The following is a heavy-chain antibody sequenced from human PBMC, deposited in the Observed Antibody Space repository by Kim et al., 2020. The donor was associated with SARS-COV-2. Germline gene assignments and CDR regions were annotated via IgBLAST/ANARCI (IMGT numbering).Heavy chain of an antibody. Sequence: SETLSLTCTVSGGSISSSSYYWGWIRQPPGKGLEWIGSIYYSGSTYYNPSLKSRVTISVDTSKNQFSLKLSSVTAADTAVYYCARHSERTRERYFDWLLSPSYFDYWGQGTLVTVSS. D-gene: IGHD3-9*01. CDR2: IYYSGST. V-gene: IGHV4-39*01. CDR1: GGSISSSSYY. J-gene: IGHJ4*02. CDR3: ARHSERTRERYFDWLLSPSYFDY.